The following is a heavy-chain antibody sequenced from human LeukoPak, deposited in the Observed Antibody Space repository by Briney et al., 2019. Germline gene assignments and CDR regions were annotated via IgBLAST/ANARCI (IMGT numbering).Heavy chain of an antibody. V-gene: IGHV4-59*12. CDR3: ARSTGRDGFNRLYYFDY. CDR1: GGSISSYY. CDR2: VYNSGST. D-gene: IGHD5-24*01. Sequence: PSETLSLTCTVSGGSISSYYWSWIRQPPGKGLEWIRYVYNSGSTNFNPSLKSRVTISLDTSKNQFSLKLSSVTAADTAVYHCARSTGRDGFNRLYYFDYWGQGALVTVSS. J-gene: IGHJ4*02.